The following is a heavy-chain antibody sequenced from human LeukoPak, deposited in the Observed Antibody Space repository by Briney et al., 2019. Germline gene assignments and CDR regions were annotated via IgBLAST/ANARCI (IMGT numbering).Heavy chain of an antibody. CDR3: ARGSRLPLDY. D-gene: IGHD4-11*01. V-gene: IGHV4-39*07. CDR2: ISHSGNV. J-gene: IGHJ4*02. CDR1: GGSISSSSYY. Sequence: SETLSLTCTVSGGSISSSSYYWGWIRQPPGKGLEWIGEISHSGNVNCNPSLESRVTISMDTSNYQFSLKLSSVTAADTAVYYCARGSRLPLDYWGQGSLVTVSS.